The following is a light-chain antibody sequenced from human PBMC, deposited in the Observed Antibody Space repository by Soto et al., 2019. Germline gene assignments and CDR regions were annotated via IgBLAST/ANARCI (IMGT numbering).Light chain of an antibody. CDR2: KAS. CDR1: QSVSRW. CDR3: QQYNDNWT. V-gene: IGKV1-5*03. J-gene: IGKJ1*01. Sequence: IQISQSRSTLSASVGDKDTNTCLASQSVSRWLAWYQQKPGKAPKLLIYKASTLESGVPSRFSGSGSGTEFTLAISSLQPDDSATYYCQQYNDNWTFGQGTKV.